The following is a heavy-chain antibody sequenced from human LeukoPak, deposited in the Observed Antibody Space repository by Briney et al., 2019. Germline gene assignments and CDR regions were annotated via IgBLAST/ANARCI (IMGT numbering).Heavy chain of an antibody. CDR2: ISYDGSNK. Sequence: GGSLRLSCAASGFTFSSYAMHWVRQAPGKGLEWVAVISYDGSNKYYADSVKGRFTISRDNSKNTLYLQMNSLRAEDTAVYYCARWDSSGCPLYGMDVWGQGTTVTVSS. V-gene: IGHV3-30-3*01. D-gene: IGHD6-19*01. CDR1: GFTFSSYA. CDR3: ARWDSSGCPLYGMDV. J-gene: IGHJ6*02.